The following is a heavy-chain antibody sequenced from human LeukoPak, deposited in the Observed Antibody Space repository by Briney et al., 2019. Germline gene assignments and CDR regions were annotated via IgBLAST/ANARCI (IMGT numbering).Heavy chain of an antibody. CDR2: INHSGST. CDR3: ARSCQSSGYYYYFDY. D-gene: IGHD3-22*01. V-gene: IGHV4-34*01. J-gene: IGHJ4*02. CDR1: GGSFSGYY. Sequence: PSETLSLTCAVYGGSFSGYYWSWIRQPPGKGLEWIGEINHSGSTNYNPSLKSRVTISVDTSKNQFSLKLSSVTAADTAVYYCARSCQSSGYYYYFDYWGQGTLVTVSS.